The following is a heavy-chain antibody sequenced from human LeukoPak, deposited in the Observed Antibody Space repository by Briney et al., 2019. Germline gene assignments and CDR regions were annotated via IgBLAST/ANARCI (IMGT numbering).Heavy chain of an antibody. CDR3: ARANYDVLSGYYSTFDY. D-gene: IGHD3-3*01. CDR2: INHSGST. V-gene: IGHV4-34*01. Sequence: SETLSLTCAVYGGSFSGYYWSWIRQPPGKGLEWIGEINHSGSTNYNPSLKSRVTISVDTSKNQFSLKVSSVTAADTAVYYCARANYDVLSGYYSTFDYWGQGTLVTVSS. J-gene: IGHJ4*02. CDR1: GGSFSGYY.